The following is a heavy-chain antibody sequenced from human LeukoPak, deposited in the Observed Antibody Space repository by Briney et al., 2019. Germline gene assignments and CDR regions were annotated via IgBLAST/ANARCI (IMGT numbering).Heavy chain of an antibody. CDR3: AREGPEGFVADYYYMDV. CDR1: GSSIIDYY. J-gene: IGHJ6*03. D-gene: IGHD1-14*01. CDR2: THYSGSS. V-gene: IGHV4-59*12. Sequence: SETLSLTCSVSGSSIIDYYWTWIRQSPGNAPEWIGYTHYSGSSGSSPSLKSRVTMSVDASKSQFSLKLSSVTAADTAVYYCAREGPEGFVADYYYMDVWGKGTTVTVSS.